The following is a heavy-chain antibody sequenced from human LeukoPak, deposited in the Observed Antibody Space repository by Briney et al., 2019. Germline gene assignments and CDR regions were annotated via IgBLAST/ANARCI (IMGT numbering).Heavy chain of an antibody. Sequence: GGSLRLSCAASGFTFSSYAMHWVRQAPGKGLEWVAVISYDGSNKYYADSVKGRFTISRDNSKNTLYLQMNSLRAEDTAVYYCARDYGYDSSGYLTNWGQGTLVTVSS. J-gene: IGHJ4*02. V-gene: IGHV3-30*04. CDR3: ARDYGYDSSGYLTN. CDR2: ISYDGSNK. D-gene: IGHD3-22*01. CDR1: GFTFSSYA.